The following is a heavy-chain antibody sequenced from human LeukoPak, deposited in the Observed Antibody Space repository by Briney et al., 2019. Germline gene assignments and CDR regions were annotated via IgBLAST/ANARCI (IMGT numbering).Heavy chain of an antibody. CDR1: GGSISSYY. Sequence: SETLSLTCTVSGGSISSYYWSWIRQPPGKGLEWIGSIYYSGSTYYNPSLKSRVTISVDTSKNQFSLKLSSVTAADTAVYYCARGGPGFDYWGQGTLVTVSS. J-gene: IGHJ4*02. V-gene: IGHV4-59*12. CDR2: IYYSGST. CDR3: ARGGPGFDY.